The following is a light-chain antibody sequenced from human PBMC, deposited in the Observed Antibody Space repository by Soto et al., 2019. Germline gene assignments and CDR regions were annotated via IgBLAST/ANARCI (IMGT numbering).Light chain of an antibody. V-gene: IGKV3-15*01. CDR3: QQYNNWPPT. Sequence: EIVMTQSPATLSVSPGARATLSCRASQSVSSNLAWYQQKPGQAPRLLIYGASTRATGIPARFSGSGSGTEFTLTISSLQSEDFAVYYCQQYNNWPPTFGGGTKVDI. J-gene: IGKJ4*01. CDR1: QSVSSN. CDR2: GAS.